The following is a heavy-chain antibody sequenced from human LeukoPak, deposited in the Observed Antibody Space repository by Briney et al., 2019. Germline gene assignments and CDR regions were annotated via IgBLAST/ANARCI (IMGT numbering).Heavy chain of an antibody. J-gene: IGHJ4*02. CDR3: ASFTTIFGVVAYFDY. CDR1: GGSFSGYY. V-gene: IGHV4-34*01. Sequence: SETLSLTCAVYGGSFSGYYWSWIRQPPGKGLEWIGEINHSGSTNYNPSLKSRVTISVDTSKNQFSLKLSSVTAADTAVYYCASFTTIFGVVAYFDYWGQGTLVTVSS. CDR2: INHSGST. D-gene: IGHD3-3*01.